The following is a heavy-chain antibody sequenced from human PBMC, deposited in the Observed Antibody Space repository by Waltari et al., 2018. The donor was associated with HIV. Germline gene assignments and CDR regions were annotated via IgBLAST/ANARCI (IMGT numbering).Heavy chain of an antibody. V-gene: IGHV4-39*01. CDR1: GVPFSSPRHS. CDR3: ARRSVTAVAGTWYYFDY. Sequence: QLQLQESGPGLVKPSETLSLPFTVPGVPFSSPRHSWGRLRQPPGKGLEWIGTMSYSGSTYYNPSLKSRVTISVDTSKNQFSLKLSSVTAADTAVYYCARRSVTAVAGTWYYFDYWGQGTLVTVSS. CDR2: MSYSGST. J-gene: IGHJ4*02. D-gene: IGHD6-19*01.